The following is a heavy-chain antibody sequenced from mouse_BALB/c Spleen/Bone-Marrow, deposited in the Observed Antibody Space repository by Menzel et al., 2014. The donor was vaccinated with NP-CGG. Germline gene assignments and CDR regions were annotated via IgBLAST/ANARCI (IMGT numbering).Heavy chain of an antibody. CDR3: ARFPMDY. Sequence: EVKLVESGGGLVQPGGSLRLSCTTSGFTFTDYYMSWVRQPPGKELEWLAFIRNKANGYTTAYSPSVRGRFAISRDNSQINLYLQMNALRAEYSANCYCARFPMDYWGQGTSVTVSS. V-gene: IGHV7-3*02. CDR2: IRNKANGYTT. J-gene: IGHJ4*01. CDR1: GFTFTDYY.